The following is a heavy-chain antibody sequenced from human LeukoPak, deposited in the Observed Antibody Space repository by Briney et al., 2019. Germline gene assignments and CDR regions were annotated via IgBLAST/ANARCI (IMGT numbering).Heavy chain of an antibody. D-gene: IGHD2-2*01. Sequence: PSETLSPTCTVSGGSISSSSYYWGWIRQPPGKGLEWIGSIYYSGSTYYNPSLKSRVTISVDTSKNQFSLKLSSVTAADTAVYYCARHIVVVPAAAYYFDYWGQGTLVTVSS. CDR1: GGSISSSSYY. V-gene: IGHV4-39*01. CDR2: IYYSGST. CDR3: ARHIVVVPAAAYYFDY. J-gene: IGHJ4*02.